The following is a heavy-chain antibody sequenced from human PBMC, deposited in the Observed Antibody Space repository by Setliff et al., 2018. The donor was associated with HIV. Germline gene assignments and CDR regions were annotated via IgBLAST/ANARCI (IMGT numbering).Heavy chain of an antibody. D-gene: IGHD5-18*01. CDR2: IYPGDSSS. J-gene: IGHJ4*02. CDR1: GYSFSRYW. CDR3: ARHPIHTYGYGAFDF. Sequence: GESLKISCEGSGYSFSRYWIGWVRQMPGKGLEWMGVIYPGDSSSKYSPSFQGQVAISVDTSISTAYLQWNSLKASDTAIYYCARHPIHTYGYGAFDFWGRGTLVTVSS. V-gene: IGHV5-51*01.